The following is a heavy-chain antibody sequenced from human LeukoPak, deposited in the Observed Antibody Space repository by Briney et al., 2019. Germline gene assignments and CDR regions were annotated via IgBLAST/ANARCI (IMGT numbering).Heavy chain of an antibody. CDR3: AKRGGEGQYYFHS. CDR1: GFTFSIYA. CDR2: ISGSGGST. J-gene: IGHJ4*02. D-gene: IGHD3-10*01. V-gene: IGHV3-23*01. Sequence: PGGSLRLSCEASGFTFSIYAMSWVRQAPGKGLEWVSAISGSGGSTYYADSVKGRFTISRDNAKNTLYLQMNSLRPEDTAVYYCAKRGGEGQYYFHSWGQGTLVTVSS.